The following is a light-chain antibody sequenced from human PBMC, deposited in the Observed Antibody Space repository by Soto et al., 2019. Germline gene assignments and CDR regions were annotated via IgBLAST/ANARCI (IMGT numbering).Light chain of an antibody. V-gene: IGKV1-27*01. J-gene: IGKJ4*01. CDR2: AAS. Sequence: DIQMTQSPSSLSASVGDRVTITCRASQGIVNYLAWYQQKPGKVPKLLIYAASTLQSGVPSRFSGSGSGTDFALTISRLQPEYVATYYCQRYFPAALTFGGGIKVEI. CDR3: QRYFPAALT. CDR1: QGIVNY.